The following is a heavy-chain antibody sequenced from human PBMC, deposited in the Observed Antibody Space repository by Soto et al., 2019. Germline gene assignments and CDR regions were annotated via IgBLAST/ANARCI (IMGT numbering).Heavy chain of an antibody. CDR2: MNPNSGNT. J-gene: IGHJ6*02. CDR1: GYTFTSYD. D-gene: IGHD6-13*01. Sequence: ASVKVSCKASGYTFTSYDINWVRQATGQGLEWMGWMNPNSGNTAYAQKFQGRVTMTRNTSISTAYMELSSLRSDDTAVYYCARADSNYYYYYGMDVWGQGTTVTVSS. CDR3: ARADSNYYYYYGMDV. V-gene: IGHV1-8*01.